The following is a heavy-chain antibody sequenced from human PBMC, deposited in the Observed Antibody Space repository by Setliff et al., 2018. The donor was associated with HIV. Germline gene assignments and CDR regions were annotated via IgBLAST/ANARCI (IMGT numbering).Heavy chain of an antibody. CDR2: IYSSGNT. CDR3: ARGHTWNYYGGDYFDY. V-gene: IGHV4-59*02. J-gene: IGHJ4*02. CDR1: GGSVTDYF. Sequence: SETLSLTCTVSGGSVTDYFWNWIRQPPGKGLEWIGYIYSSGNTNYNPSPESRVSISLDTSKNQFSLRLSSVTATDTAVYYCARGHTWNYYGGDYFDYWGQGSLVTVSS. D-gene: IGHD1-7*01.